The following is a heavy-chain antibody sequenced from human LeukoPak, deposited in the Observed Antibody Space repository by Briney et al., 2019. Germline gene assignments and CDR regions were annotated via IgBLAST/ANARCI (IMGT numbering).Heavy chain of an antibody. CDR1: GFTFSSYA. J-gene: IGHJ4*02. CDR2: ISGSGGST. Sequence: PGGSLRLSCAASGFTFSSYAMSWVRQAPGKGLEWVSAISGSGGSTYYADSVKGRFTISRDNSKNTLYLQMNSLRAEDTAVYYCAKDFTMVRGVIEWDYFDYWGQGTLVTVSS. CDR3: AKDFTMVRGVIEWDYFDY. V-gene: IGHV3-23*01. D-gene: IGHD3-10*01.